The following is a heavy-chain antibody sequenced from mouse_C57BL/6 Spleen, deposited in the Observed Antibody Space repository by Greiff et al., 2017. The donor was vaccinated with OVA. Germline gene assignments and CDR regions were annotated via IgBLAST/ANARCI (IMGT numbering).Heavy chain of an antibody. V-gene: IGHV14-4*01. CDR1: GFNIKDDY. J-gene: IGHJ3*01. CDR3: TTDYDAWFAY. CDR2: IDPENGDT. Sequence: VQLQQSGAELVRPGASVKLSCTASGFNIKDDYMHWVKQRPEQGLEWIGWIDPENGDTEYASKFQGKATITADTSSTTAYLQLSSLTSEDTAVYYCTTDYDAWFAYWGQGTLVTVSA. D-gene: IGHD2-4*01.